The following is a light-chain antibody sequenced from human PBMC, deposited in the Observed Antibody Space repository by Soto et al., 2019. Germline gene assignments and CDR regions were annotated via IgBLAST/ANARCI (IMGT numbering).Light chain of an antibody. CDR1: SSNIGAGYD. Sequence: QSVLTQPPSVSGAPGQRVTISCTGSSSNIGAGYDVQWYQQLPGTAPKVLISGNSNRPSGVPDRFSGSKSGTSASLAITGLQSEDEADYYCQSYDSSLSGNVVFGGATKLTVL. CDR2: GNS. J-gene: IGLJ2*01. CDR3: QSYDSSLSGNVV. V-gene: IGLV1-40*01.